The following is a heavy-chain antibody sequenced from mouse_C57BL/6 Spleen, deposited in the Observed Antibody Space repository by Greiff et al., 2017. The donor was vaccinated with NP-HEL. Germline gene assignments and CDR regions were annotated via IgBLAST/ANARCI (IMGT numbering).Heavy chain of an antibody. J-gene: IGHJ2*01. Sequence: EVMLVESGGGLVKPGGSLKLSCAASGFTFSSYAMSWVRQTPEKRLEWVATISDGGSYTYYPDNVKGRFTISRDNAKNNLYLQMSHLKSEDTAMYYCARDRRPYWGQGTTLTVSS. CDR3: ARDRRPY. D-gene: IGHD2-12*01. CDR1: GFTFSSYA. CDR2: ISDGGSYT. V-gene: IGHV5-4*01.